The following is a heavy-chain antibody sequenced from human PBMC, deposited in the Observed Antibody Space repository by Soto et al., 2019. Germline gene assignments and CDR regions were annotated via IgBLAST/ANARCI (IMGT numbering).Heavy chain of an antibody. V-gene: IGHV1-46*01. CDR3: ARGGHVVVVTAALDY. CDR2: VNPSGGHT. Sequence: QVQLVQSGAEVKKPGASVKVSCKASGDTFTDYYIHWVRQAPGQGLEWMGTVNPSGGHTTYAQHFLGRLAMTRDTSTGTLTMERNSLTYEDTAVYYCARGGHVVVVTAALDYWGQGTLVTVSS. J-gene: IGHJ4*02. CDR1: GDTFTDYY. D-gene: IGHD2-21*02.